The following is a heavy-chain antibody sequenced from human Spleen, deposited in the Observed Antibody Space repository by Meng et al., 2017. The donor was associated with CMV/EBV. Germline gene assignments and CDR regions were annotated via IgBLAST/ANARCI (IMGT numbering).Heavy chain of an antibody. J-gene: IGHJ4*02. CDR2: VNPNSGDT. V-gene: IGHV1-2*02. Sequence: YTFTGYYLHWVRQAAGQGVEWMGWVNPNSGDTNVAQKCQGRVTMTRDTSISKAYMELRRLTSDDTAVYYCARATENFVVEPPDILFDYWGQGTLVTVSS. CDR1: YTFTGYY. CDR3: ARATENFVVEPPDILFDY. D-gene: IGHD2-2*02.